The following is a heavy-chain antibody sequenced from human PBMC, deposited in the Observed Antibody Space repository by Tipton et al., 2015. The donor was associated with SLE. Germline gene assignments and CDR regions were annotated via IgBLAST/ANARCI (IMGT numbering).Heavy chain of an antibody. J-gene: IGHJ6*02. V-gene: IGHV5-51*01. CDR1: EYSFTSDW. CDR3: ARQRGDYHGMDV. CDR2: IYLGDSDT. Sequence: QLVQSGAEVKKPGESLKISCKDSEYSFTSDWIAWVRQMPGKGLEWMGIIYLGDSDTRYSPSLQGQVTISADKSISTAYVQWSSLKASDTATYYCARQRGDYHGMDVWGQGTTVTVSS.